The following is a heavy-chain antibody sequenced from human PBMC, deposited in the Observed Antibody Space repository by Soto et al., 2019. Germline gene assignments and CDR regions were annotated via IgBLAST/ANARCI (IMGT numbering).Heavy chain of an antibody. CDR1: GFTFSSYS. D-gene: IGHD3-9*01. J-gene: IGHJ3*02. CDR3: ARHETRLTGDGFDI. V-gene: IGHV3-21*01. Sequence: EVQLLESGGGLVNPGGSLRLSCATSGFTFSSYSMDWVRQAPGKGLEWVSSINPTSRYVFYADSVRGQFTISRDYAENSLHLQMNGLRGEDTAVYYCARHETRLTGDGFDIWGRGTLVTVSS. CDR2: INPTSRYV.